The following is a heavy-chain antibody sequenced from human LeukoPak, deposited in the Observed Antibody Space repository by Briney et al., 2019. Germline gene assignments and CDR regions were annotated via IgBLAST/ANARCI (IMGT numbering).Heavy chain of an antibody. CDR2: IKSRTDGGST. Sequence: GGSLRLSCAVSGFTFSSAWMTWVRQPPGKGLEWVGHIKSRTDGGSTDYSAPVKGRFTVSRDDSKNTVYLQMNSLKTEDSAVYYCATEFYSNGYNFWGQGTPVTASS. CDR3: ATEFYSNGYNF. CDR1: GFTFSSAW. V-gene: IGHV3-15*01. J-gene: IGHJ4*02. D-gene: IGHD5-24*01.